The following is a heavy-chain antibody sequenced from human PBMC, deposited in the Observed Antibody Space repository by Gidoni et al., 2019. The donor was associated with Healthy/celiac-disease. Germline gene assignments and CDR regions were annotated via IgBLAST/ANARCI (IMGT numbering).Heavy chain of an antibody. V-gene: IGHV1-46*01. Sequence: QVQLVQSGAEVKQPGASVKVSCKASGYTFTSYYMHWVRQAPGKGLEWMGRINPSGGSTSYAQKFQGRVTMTRDTSTSTVYMELSSLRSEDTAVYYCARTLIQPGALDYWGQGTLVTVSS. D-gene: IGHD3-10*01. J-gene: IGHJ4*02. CDR1: GYTFTSYY. CDR2: INPSGGST. CDR3: ARTLIQPGALDY.